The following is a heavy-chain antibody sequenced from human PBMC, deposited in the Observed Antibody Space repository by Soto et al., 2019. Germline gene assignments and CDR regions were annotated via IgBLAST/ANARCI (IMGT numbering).Heavy chain of an antibody. CDR2: ISWNSGSI. J-gene: IGHJ1*01. D-gene: IGHD2-15*01. CDR1: GFTCDDYA. Sequence: EVQLVESGGGLVQPGRSLRLSCAASGFTCDDYAMHWVRQAPGKGLEWVSGISWNSGSIGYADSVKGRFTISRDNAKNSLYLQMNSLRAEDTALYYCAKDRGPLGYCSGGSCYGIYFQHWGQGTLVSVSS. CDR3: AKDRGPLGYCSGGSCYGIYFQH. V-gene: IGHV3-9*01.